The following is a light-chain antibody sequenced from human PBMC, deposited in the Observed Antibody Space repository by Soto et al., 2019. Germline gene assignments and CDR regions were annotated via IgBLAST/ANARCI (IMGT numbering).Light chain of an antibody. CDR3: QQYGRSPRT. J-gene: IGKJ2*01. V-gene: IGKV3-20*01. CDR2: GAS. Sequence: EIVLTQSPGTLSLSPGDRATLSCRASQSVSSSYLAWYQQKPGQAPRLLIYGASSRATGIPDRFSGSGSGTDFTLTISRLEPEDFAVYYCQQYGRSPRTFGQGTKLEIK. CDR1: QSVSSSY.